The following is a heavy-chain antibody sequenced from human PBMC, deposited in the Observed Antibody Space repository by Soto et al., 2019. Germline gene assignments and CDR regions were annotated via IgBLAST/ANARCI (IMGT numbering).Heavy chain of an antibody. D-gene: IGHD2-15*01. V-gene: IGHV3-23*01. CDR2: ISGSGGST. J-gene: IGHJ4*02. CDR3: ALYVVVVAATHSDF. Sequence: GGSLRLSCAASGFTFSSYAMSWVRQAPGKGLEWVSAISGSGGSTYYADSVKGRFTISRDNSKNTLYLQMNSLRAEATAVYYCALYVVVVAATHSDFWGQGTLVTLSS. CDR1: GFTFSSYA.